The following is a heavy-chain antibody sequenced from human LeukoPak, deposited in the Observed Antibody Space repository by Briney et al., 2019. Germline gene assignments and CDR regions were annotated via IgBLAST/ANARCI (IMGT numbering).Heavy chain of an antibody. J-gene: IGHJ4*02. CDR2: INSDGSRT. V-gene: IGHV3-74*01. CDR1: GFTFSSYW. D-gene: IGHD4-23*01. CDR3: ARANDYAGVN. Sequence: GGSLRLSCAASGFTFSSYWMPWVRQAPGKGLVWVSRINSDGSRTSYADSVKGRFTISRDNAKNTLYLQMNSLRVEDTAVYYCARANDYAGVNWGQGTLVTVSS.